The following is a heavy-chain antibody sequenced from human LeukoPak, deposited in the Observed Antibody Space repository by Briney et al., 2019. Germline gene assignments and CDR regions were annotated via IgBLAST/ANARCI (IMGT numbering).Heavy chain of an antibody. V-gene: IGHV4-59*01. Sequence: SETLSLTCTVSGGSISSYYWSWIRQPPGKGLEWIGYIYYSGSTNYNPSLKSRVTISVDASKNQFSLKLRSVTAADTAIYYCARQYYSASGSSHVGAYDFWGQGTLVTVSS. CDR3: ARQYYSASGSSHVGAYDF. CDR2: IYYSGST. D-gene: IGHD3-10*01. J-gene: IGHJ4*02. CDR1: GGSISSYY.